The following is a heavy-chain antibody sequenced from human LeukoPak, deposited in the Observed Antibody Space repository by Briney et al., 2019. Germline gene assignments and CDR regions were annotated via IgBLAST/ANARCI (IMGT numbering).Heavy chain of an antibody. D-gene: IGHD6-19*01. V-gene: IGHV3-74*01. CDR1: GFTFSKYW. J-gene: IGHJ4*02. CDR2: INTDGTVT. Sequence: GGSLRLSCAASGFTFSKYWMLWVRQAPGKGLESVSRINTDGTVTTYADSVKGRFTVSRDNDDNTMFLQMNSARDEDTAVYYCATKQWLAPPPDSWGQGTPVTVSS. CDR3: ATKQWLAPPPDS.